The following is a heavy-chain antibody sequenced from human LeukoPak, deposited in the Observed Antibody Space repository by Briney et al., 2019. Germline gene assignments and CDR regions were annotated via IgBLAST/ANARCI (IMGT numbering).Heavy chain of an antibody. Sequence: GESLMISCKGSGYSFATNWIGWVRQMPGKGLEWMGIIYPGDSTTRYSPSFQGQVTMSADKSINTAYLQWSSLKASDTAMYYCARLPPYYYAMDVWGKGTTVTVSS. CDR1: GYSFATNW. J-gene: IGHJ6*04. V-gene: IGHV5-51*01. CDR2: IYPGDSTT. CDR3: ARLPPYYYAMDV.